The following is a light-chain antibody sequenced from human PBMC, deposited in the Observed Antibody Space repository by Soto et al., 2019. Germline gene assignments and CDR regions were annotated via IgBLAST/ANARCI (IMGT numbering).Light chain of an antibody. CDR1: SSDIGGYNY. CDR2: EVS. V-gene: IGLV2-8*01. J-gene: IGLJ3*02. Sequence: QSALTQPPSASGSPGQSVTISCTGTSSDIGGYNYVSWYQQHPGKGPKVMIYEVSKRPSGVPDRFSGSKSGNTASLTVSGLQPEDEADYYCSSYAGSNNLGVFGGGTKLTVL. CDR3: SSYAGSNNLGV.